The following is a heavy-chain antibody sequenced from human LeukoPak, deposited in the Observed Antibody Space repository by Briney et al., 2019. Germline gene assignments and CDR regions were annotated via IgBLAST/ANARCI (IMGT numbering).Heavy chain of an antibody. CDR3: ARVSGSGWHFDY. CDR1: GFTFSNYE. CDR2: ISSSGVLI. Sequence: GGSLRLSCATSGFTFSNYEMNWVRQAPGKGLEWVSFISSSGVLIYYADSVKGRFTISRDNAKNSLYLQMNSLRVEDTAVYYCARVSGSGWHFDYWGQGSLVTVSS. J-gene: IGHJ4*02. V-gene: IGHV3-48*03. D-gene: IGHD6-19*01.